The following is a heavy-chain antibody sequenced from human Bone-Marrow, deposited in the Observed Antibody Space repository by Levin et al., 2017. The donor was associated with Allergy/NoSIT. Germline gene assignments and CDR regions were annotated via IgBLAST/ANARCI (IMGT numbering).Heavy chain of an antibody. J-gene: IGHJ6*02. Sequence: ASVKVSCKASGYSFSDKYMHWVRQAPGQGLEWMGYMNPNSGDTKYGQKFQGRVTMTRDTSISTAYMELSRLRSDDTAVYFCARLAVAGKNYYYGMDVWGQGTTVTVSS. D-gene: IGHD6-19*01. V-gene: IGHV1-2*02. CDR2: MNPNSGDT. CDR3: ARLAVAGKNYYYGMDV. CDR1: GYSFSDKY.